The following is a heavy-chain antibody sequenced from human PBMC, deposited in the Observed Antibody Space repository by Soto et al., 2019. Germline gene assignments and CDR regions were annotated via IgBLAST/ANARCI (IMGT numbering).Heavy chain of an antibody. D-gene: IGHD3-16*01. CDR2: ISGSGRTT. CDR3: AKFRGPSYSYYSMDV. Sequence: EVQLLESGGGLVQPGGSLRLSCAASGFTFGSYAMNWLPQAPGRGLECVSFISGSGRTTYYADSVKGRFTVSRDNSKNTLYLQMNSLRAEDTALYYCAKFRGPSYSYYSMDVWGKGTTVTVSS. CDR1: GFTFGSYA. V-gene: IGHV3-23*01. J-gene: IGHJ6*03.